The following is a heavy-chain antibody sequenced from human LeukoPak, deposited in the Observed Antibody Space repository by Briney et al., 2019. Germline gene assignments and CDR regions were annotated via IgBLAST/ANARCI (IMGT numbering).Heavy chain of an antibody. V-gene: IGHV3-74*03. J-gene: IGHJ3*01. D-gene: IGHD3-10*01. CDR2: INSDGSST. CDR3: TRGSDYYDV. CDR1: GFTFTNYW. Sequence: GGSLRLSCAASGFTFTNYWMHWVRQAPGKGLVWVSRINSDGSSTTYADSVKGRFTISRDNAKNTLHLQMNSLRAEDTAVYFCTRGSDYYDVWGQGTMVTVSS.